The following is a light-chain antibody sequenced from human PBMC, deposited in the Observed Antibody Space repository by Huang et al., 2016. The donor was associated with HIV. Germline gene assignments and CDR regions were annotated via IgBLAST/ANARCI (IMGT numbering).Light chain of an antibody. CDR1: QSISSY. CDR2: AAS. CDR3: QQSYSTPYT. J-gene: IGKJ2*01. V-gene: IGKV1-39*01. Sequence: DIQMTQSPSSLSASVGDRVTITCRASQSISSYLNWYQQKPGKAPKLLIYAASSFQSGVPSRFSCSGSGTDFTLTISSLQPEDFATYYCQQSYSTPYTFGQGTNLEIK.